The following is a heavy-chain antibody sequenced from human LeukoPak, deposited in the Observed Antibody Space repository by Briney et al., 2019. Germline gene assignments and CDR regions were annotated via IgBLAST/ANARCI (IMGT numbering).Heavy chain of an antibody. Sequence: GGSLRLSCAASGFTFNNYAMHWVRQAPGKRLEWVSLISYHGSDEYYADSVKGRFTISRDNSKNTLYLQMNSLRAEDTALYYCVRGRYYYDTSGYLDYWGQGTLVTVSS. CDR2: ISYHGSDE. J-gene: IGHJ4*02. CDR3: VRGRYYYDTSGYLDY. D-gene: IGHD3-22*01. CDR1: GFTFNNYA. V-gene: IGHV3-30-3*01.